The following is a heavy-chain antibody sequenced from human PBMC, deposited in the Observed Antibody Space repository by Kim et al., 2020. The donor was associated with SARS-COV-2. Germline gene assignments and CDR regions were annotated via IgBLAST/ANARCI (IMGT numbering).Heavy chain of an antibody. CDR1: GFTFSSYG. V-gene: IGHV3-30*18. CDR3: AKDQFPSRITMVRGAPSYYDYGMDV. D-gene: IGHD3-10*01. J-gene: IGHJ6*02. Sequence: GGSLRLSCAASGFTFSSYGMHWVRQAPGKGLEWVAVISYDGSNKYYADSVKGRFTISRDNSKNTLYLQMNSLRAEDTAVYYCAKDQFPSRITMVRGAPSYYDYGMDVWGQGTTVTVSS. CDR2: ISYDGSNK.